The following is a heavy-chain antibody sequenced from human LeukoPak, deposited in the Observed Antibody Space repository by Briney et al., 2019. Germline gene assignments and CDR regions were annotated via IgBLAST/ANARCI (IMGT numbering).Heavy chain of an antibody. V-gene: IGHV1-2*02. CDR2: INPNSGGT. Sequence: GASVKVSCKASGYTFTGYYMHWVRQAPGQGLEWMGWINPNSGGTNYAQKFQGRVTMTRDTSISTAYMELSRLRSDDTAVYYCARDYYDSSGQDYWYFDLWGRGTLVTVSS. J-gene: IGHJ2*01. CDR3: ARDYYDSSGQDYWYFDL. CDR1: GYTFTGYY. D-gene: IGHD3-22*01.